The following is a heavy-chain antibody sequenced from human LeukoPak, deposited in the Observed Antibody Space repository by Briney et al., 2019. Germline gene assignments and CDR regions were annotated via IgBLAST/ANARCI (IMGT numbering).Heavy chain of an antibody. D-gene: IGHD2-21*01. CDR2: ISSSGSML. CDR1: GFTFSDYY. V-gene: IGHV3-11*04. Sequence: GGSLRLSCAVSGFTFSDYYMSWVRQAPGKGLEWFSYISSSGSMLHYADSVKGRFTISRDSAKNSLYLQMNSLRAEDTAVYYCARVPGYYYYFDYWGQGILVTVSS. J-gene: IGHJ4*02. CDR3: ARVPGYYYYFDY.